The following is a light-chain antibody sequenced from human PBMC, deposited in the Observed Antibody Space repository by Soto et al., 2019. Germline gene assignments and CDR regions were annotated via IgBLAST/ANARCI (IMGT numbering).Light chain of an antibody. J-gene: IGKJ1*01. V-gene: IGKV1-5*03. CDR3: QQYNSYPWT. CDR2: KAS. Sequence: DIQMTQSPSTLSASVGDRVTITCRASQSISSWLAWYQQKPGKAPKLLIYKASSLASGVQSRLSGSESGTEFTHTNSRLQPDDFATYYCQQYNSYPWTFGQGTKVQIK. CDR1: QSISSW.